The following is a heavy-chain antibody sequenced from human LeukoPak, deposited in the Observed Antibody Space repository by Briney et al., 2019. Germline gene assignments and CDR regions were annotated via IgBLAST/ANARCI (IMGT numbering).Heavy chain of an antibody. D-gene: IGHD3-10*01. CDR3: AKEVELLWFGELSN. CDR2: ISWNSGSI. V-gene: IGHV3-9*01. Sequence: GRSLRLSCAASGFTFDDYAMHWVRQAPGEGLEWVSGISWNSGSIGYADSVKGRFTISRDNAKNSLYLQMNSLRAEDTALYYCAKEVELLWFGELSNWGQGTLVTVSS. J-gene: IGHJ4*02. CDR1: GFTFDDYA.